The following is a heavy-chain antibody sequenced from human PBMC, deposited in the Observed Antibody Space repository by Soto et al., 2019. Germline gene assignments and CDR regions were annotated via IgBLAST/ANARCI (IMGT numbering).Heavy chain of an antibody. Sequence: ASVKVSCKASGGTFSSYAISWVRHAPGQGLEWMGGIIPIFGTANYAQKFQGRVTITADESTSTAYMELSSLRSEDTAVYYCAESIAARGNWFDPWGQGTMVTVSS. V-gene: IGHV1-69*13. CDR2: IIPIFGTA. D-gene: IGHD6-6*01. CDR1: GGTFSSYA. CDR3: AESIAARGNWFDP. J-gene: IGHJ5*02.